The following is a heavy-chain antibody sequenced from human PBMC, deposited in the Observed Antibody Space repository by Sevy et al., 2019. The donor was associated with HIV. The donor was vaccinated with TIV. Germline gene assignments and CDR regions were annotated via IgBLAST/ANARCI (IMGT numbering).Heavy chain of an antibody. Sequence: GGSLRLSCAASGFTFSSYSMNWVRQAPGKGLEWVSYISSSSSTIYYADSVKGRFTISRDNAKNSLYLQMNSLRDEDTAVYYCASDLIAVAGLGWFDPWGQGTLVTVSS. CDR3: ASDLIAVAGLGWFDP. V-gene: IGHV3-48*02. J-gene: IGHJ5*02. D-gene: IGHD6-19*01. CDR2: ISSSSSTI. CDR1: GFTFSSYS.